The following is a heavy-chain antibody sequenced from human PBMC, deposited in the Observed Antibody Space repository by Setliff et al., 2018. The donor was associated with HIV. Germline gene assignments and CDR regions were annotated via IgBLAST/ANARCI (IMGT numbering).Heavy chain of an antibody. J-gene: IGHJ3*02. V-gene: IGHV1-18*01. CDR3: ARDRAGDAFDI. Sequence: ASVKVSCKASSYTFTTYGINWVRQAPGQGLEWMGWSSAYNGNTNYAQKLQGRVTMTTDTSTSTAYMELRSLRSDDTAVYYCARDRAGDAFDIWGQGTMVTVSS. CDR1: SYTFTTYG. CDR2: SSAYNGNT. D-gene: IGHD3-10*01.